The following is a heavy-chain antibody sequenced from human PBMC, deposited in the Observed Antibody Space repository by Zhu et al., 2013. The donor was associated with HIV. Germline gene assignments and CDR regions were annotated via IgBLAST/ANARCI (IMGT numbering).Heavy chain of an antibody. Sequence: QVQLVQSGAEVKKPGASVKVSCKASGYTFTSYDINWVRQATGQGLEWMGWMNPNSGNTGYAQKFQGRVTITRNTSISTAYMELSNLRSEDTAVYYCARDWDYYDSSGYPGDYYGMDVWGQGPRSPS. CDR2: MNPNSGNT. D-gene: IGHD3-22*01. V-gene: IGHV1-8*03. CDR3: ARDWDYYDSSGYPGDYYGMDV. J-gene: IGHJ6*02. CDR1: GYTFTSYD.